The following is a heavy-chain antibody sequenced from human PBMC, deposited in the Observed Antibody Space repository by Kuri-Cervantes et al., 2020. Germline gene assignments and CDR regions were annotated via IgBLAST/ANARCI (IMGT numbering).Heavy chain of an antibody. Sequence: GSLRLSCTVSGGSISSSSYYWGWIRQPPGKGLEWIGSIYYSGSTYYNPSLKSRVTISVDTSKNQFSLKLSSVTAADTTVYYCARESGYDPGDNWFDPWGQGTLVTVSS. J-gene: IGHJ5*02. V-gene: IGHV4-39*07. CDR2: IYYSGST. CDR3: ARESGYDPGDNWFDP. D-gene: IGHD5-12*01. CDR1: GGSISSSSYY.